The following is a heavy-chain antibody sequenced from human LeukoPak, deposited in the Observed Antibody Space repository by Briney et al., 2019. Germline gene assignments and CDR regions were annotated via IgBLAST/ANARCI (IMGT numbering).Heavy chain of an antibody. Sequence: SETLSLTCSVYLGSFSGYYWSWIRQPPGKGLEWIGEINHRGSTNYNPSLKSRVHISVDTSQNQFSLKLSAVTAPDTAVYYWASLRLAIYYCYYYMDVWGKGTTVT. J-gene: IGHJ6*03. CDR3: ASLRLAIYYCYYYMDV. V-gene: IGHV4-34*01. D-gene: IGHD4-17*01. CDR2: INHRGST. CDR1: LGSFSGYY.